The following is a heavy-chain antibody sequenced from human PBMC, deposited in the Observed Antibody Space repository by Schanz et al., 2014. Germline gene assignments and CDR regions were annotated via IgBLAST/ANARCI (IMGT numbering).Heavy chain of an antibody. CDR2: ITGGSTTYT. J-gene: IGHJ3*01. CDR3: ARSGVDV. D-gene: IGHD2-15*01. CDR1: GFTFNNFG. V-gene: IGHV3-21*01. Sequence: EVQLVESGGGLVKPGGSLRLSCAASGFTFNNFGMNWVRQAPGKGLEWVSCITGGSTTYTYYADSVRGRFTISRDNAKSSVYLQMNSLRAEDTAVYYCARSGVDVWGQGTVVTVSS.